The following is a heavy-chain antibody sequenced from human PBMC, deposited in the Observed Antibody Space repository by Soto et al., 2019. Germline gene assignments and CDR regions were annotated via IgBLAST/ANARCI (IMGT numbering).Heavy chain of an antibody. CDR2: IFWNDER. CDR3: ARALREGLPIYYFDS. D-gene: IGHD1-26*01. J-gene: IGHJ4*02. Sequence: QVTLKESGPVLVKPTETLTLTCSVSGFSLSKARMGVSWIRQPPGKALEWLAHIFWNDERSYNTSLKSRLTISRDTSKSQVVLTMTNVDPVDTGTYVCARALREGLPIYYFDSWGQGTLVTFSS. V-gene: IGHV2-26*01. CDR1: GFSLSKARMG.